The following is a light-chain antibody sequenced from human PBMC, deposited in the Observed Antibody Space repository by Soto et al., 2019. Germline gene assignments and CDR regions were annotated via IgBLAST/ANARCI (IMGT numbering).Light chain of an antibody. Sequence: QSVLTQPRSVSGSPGQSVTISCTGTSRDVGLYNYVSWYQQHPGKAPKLIIYDVSKRPSGVPDRFSGSKSGNTASLTISGLQAEDEGEYFCCSYGGSYTPDLLGTGIKLTVL. J-gene: IGLJ1*01. CDR2: DVS. V-gene: IGLV2-11*01. CDR3: CSYGGSYTPDL. CDR1: SRDVGLYNY.